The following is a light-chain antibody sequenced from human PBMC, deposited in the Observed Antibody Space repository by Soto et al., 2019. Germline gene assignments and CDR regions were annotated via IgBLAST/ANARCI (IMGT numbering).Light chain of an antibody. V-gene: IGKV1-27*01. CDR3: KKYNSAPTWT. CDR2: AAS. CDR1: QGISNY. J-gene: IGKJ1*01. Sequence: DIQMTQSPSSLSASVGDRVTITCRASQGISNYLAWYQQKPGKVPKLLIYAASTLQSGVPSRFSGSGSGTDFTITISSLQPEDVATYYCKKYNSAPTWTFGQGTKVEIK.